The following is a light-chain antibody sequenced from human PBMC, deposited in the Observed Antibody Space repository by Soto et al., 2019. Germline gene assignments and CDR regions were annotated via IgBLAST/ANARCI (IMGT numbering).Light chain of an antibody. CDR2: AAS. Sequence: DIPMTQSPSSVSASVGDRVTITCRASQGLSSNLAWYQQKPGRAPQLLIYAASIVESGVPSRFSGSGSGTHFTLTINSLQPEDFATYYCLSGHSRPFGGGTKVQIK. CDR3: LSGHSRP. CDR1: QGLSSN. V-gene: IGKV1-12*02. J-gene: IGKJ4*01.